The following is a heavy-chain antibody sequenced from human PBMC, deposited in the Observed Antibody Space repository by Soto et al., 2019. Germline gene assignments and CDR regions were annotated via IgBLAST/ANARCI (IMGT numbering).Heavy chain of an antibody. CDR3: ARGGGMDTIFGVVIYNNYYGMDV. D-gene: IGHD3-3*01. Sequence: EVQLLESGGGLVQPGGSLRLSCAASGFTFSSYAMSWVRQAPGKGLEWVSAISGSGGSTYYADSVKGRFTISRDNSKNTLYLQMNSLRAEDTAVYYCARGGGMDTIFGVVIYNNYYGMDVWGQGTTVTVSS. CDR2: ISGSGGST. CDR1: GFTFSSYA. J-gene: IGHJ6*02. V-gene: IGHV3-23*01.